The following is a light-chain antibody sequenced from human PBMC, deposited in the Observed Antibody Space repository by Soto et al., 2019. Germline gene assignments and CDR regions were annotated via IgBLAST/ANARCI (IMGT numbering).Light chain of an antibody. Sequence: TLHVPVRRSPRQSITISCTGTSSDVGGYNYVSWYQQHPGKAPKLMIYEVTNRPSGVSNRFSGSKSGNTASLTISGLQAEDEADYYCSSYTSRSTLVFGTGTKVTVL. V-gene: IGLV2-14*01. CDR2: EVT. CDR3: SSYTSRSTLV. J-gene: IGLJ1*01. CDR1: SSDVGGYNY.